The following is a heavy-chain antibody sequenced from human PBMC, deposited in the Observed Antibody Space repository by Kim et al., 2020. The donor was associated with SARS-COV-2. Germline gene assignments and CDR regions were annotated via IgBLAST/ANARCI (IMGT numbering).Heavy chain of an antibody. CDR2: FDPEDGET. D-gene: IGHD6-13*01. CDR3: ATVIGSSWYAHYFEY. Sequence: ASVKVSCKVSGYTLTELSMHWVRQAPGKGLEWMGGFDPEDGETIYAQKFQGRVTMTEDTSTDTAYMELSSLRSEDTAVYYCATVIGSSWYAHYFEYWGQGTLVTVSS. J-gene: IGHJ4*02. CDR1: GYTLTELS. V-gene: IGHV1-24*01.